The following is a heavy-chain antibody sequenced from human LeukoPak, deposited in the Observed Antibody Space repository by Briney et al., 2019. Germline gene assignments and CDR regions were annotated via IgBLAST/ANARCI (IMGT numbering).Heavy chain of an antibody. V-gene: IGHV4-59*01. J-gene: IGHJ6*02. D-gene: IGHD6-13*01. CDR1: GGSISSYY. Sequence: SETLSLTCTVSGGSISSYYWSWIRQPPGKGLEWIGYIYYSGSTNYNPSLKSRVTISVDTSKNQFSLKLSSVTAADTAVYYCARDQVAAAGTNGMDVWGQGTTVTVSS. CDR3: ARDQVAAAGTNGMDV. CDR2: IYYSGST.